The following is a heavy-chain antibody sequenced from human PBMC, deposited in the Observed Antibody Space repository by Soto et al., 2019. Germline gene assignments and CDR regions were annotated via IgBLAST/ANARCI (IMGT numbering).Heavy chain of an antibody. V-gene: IGHV3-21*01. CDR1: GFTFSSYS. CDR3: ARAGEMRGSGWHRDY. D-gene: IGHD6-19*01. Sequence: EVQLVESGGGLVKPGGSLRLSCAASGFTFSSYSMNWVRQAPGKGLEWVSSISSSSSYIYYADSVKGRFTISRDNAKNSLYQQMNSLRAEDTAVYYCARAGEMRGSGWHRDYWGQGTLVTVSS. CDR2: ISSSSSYI. J-gene: IGHJ4*02.